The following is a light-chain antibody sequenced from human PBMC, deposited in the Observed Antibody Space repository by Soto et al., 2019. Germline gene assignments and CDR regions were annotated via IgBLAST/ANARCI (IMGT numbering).Light chain of an antibody. Sequence: DIQMTQSPSTLSASVGDRVTITCRASQSISRSLAWYQQKSGKAPKLLIYDASSLESGVPSRFSGSGFGTEFTLTISGLQPDDFATYYCQQYSTYPYIFGQGTKVEIK. V-gene: IGKV1-5*01. CDR2: DAS. CDR3: QQYSTYPYI. J-gene: IGKJ2*01. CDR1: QSISRS.